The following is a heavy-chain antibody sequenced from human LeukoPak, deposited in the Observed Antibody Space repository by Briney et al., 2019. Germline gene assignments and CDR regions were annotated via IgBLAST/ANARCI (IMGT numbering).Heavy chain of an antibody. Sequence: ASVKVSCKVSGYTLTELSMHWVRQAPGKGLEWMGGFDPEDGETIYAQKFQGRVTMTEDTSTDTAYMELSSLRSEDTAVYYCATDSQQLRLRWYAFDIWGQGAMVTVSS. CDR1: GYTLTELS. J-gene: IGHJ3*02. CDR2: FDPEDGET. CDR3: ATDSQQLRLRWYAFDI. D-gene: IGHD5-18*01. V-gene: IGHV1-24*01.